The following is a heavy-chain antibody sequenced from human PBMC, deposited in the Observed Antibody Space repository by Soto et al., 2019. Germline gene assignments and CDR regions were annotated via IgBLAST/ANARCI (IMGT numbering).Heavy chain of an antibody. V-gene: IGHV3-53*04. J-gene: IGHJ6*02. CDR3: AIDPYYDSSGYLASNGMDV. CDR2: IYSDGST. CDR1: GFTVSSNY. Sequence: GGSLRLSCAASGFTVSSNYMSWVRQAPGKGLEWVSVIYSDGSTYYADSVKGRFTISRHNSKNTLYLQMNSLRAEDTAVYFCAIDPYYDSSGYLASNGMDVWGQGTTVTVSS. D-gene: IGHD3-22*01.